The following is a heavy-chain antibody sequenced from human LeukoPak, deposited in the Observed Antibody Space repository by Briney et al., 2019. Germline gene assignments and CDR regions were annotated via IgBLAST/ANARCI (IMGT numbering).Heavy chain of an antibody. Sequence: GGSLRLPCAASGFTFSGYAMNWVRQAPGKGLEWVSHIWTSSSGIDYADSVKGRFTISRDNVKNSLYLRMNSLRDEDTAAYYCARDHDYAFDYWGQGTLVTVSS. V-gene: IGHV3-48*02. D-gene: IGHD4-17*01. CDR3: ARDHDYAFDY. CDR1: GFTFSGYA. J-gene: IGHJ4*02. CDR2: IWTSSSGI.